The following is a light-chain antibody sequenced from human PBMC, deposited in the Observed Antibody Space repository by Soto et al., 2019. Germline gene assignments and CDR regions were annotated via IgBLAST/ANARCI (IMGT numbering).Light chain of an antibody. CDR2: ASS. CDR1: QGISSY. Sequence: DIPLTQSPSFLSASVGDRVTITCRASQGISSYLAWYQQTPGKAPKLLIYASSTLQSGVPSRFSGSGSGTEFTLTISSLQPEDFATYYCQQLNTFPVTFGQGTRL. J-gene: IGKJ5*01. CDR3: QQLNTFPVT. V-gene: IGKV1-9*01.